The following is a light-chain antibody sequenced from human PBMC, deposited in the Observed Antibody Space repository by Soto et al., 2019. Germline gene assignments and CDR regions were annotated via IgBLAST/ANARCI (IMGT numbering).Light chain of an antibody. CDR2: GNN. Sequence: QAVVTQPPSVSGAPGQRVTISCTGSSSNLGANYDVHWYQQFPGTAPKLLIYGNNNRPSGVPDRFSGSKSGTSASLAITGLQAEDEADYYCQSFDTGLNSVVFGGGTKLTVL. CDR1: SSNLGANYD. CDR3: QSFDTGLNSVV. J-gene: IGLJ2*01. V-gene: IGLV1-40*01.